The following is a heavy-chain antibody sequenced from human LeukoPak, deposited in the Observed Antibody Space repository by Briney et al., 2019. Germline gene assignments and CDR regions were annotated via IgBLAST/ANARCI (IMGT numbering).Heavy chain of an antibody. CDR2: IYYSGST. Sequence: RPSETLSLTCTGSGGSISSYYWSWIRQPPGKGLEWIGYIYYSGSTNYNPSLKSRVTISVDTSKNQFSLKLSSVTAADTAVYYCARGTGGSGRPIDYWGQGTLVTVSS. V-gene: IGHV4-59*01. D-gene: IGHD3-10*01. CDR3: ARGTGGSGRPIDY. CDR1: GGSISSYY. J-gene: IGHJ4*02.